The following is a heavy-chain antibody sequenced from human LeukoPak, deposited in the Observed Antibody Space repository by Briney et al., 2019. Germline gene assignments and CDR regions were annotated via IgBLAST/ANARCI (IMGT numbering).Heavy chain of an antibody. CDR1: GGSISSSSYY. D-gene: IGHD2-15*01. J-gene: IGHJ3*02. CDR2: IYDSGST. Sequence: SETLSLTCTVSGGSISSSSYYWGWIRQPPGKGLEWIGSIYDSGSTYYNPSLKSRVTISVDTSKNQFSLKLSSVTAADTAVYYCAGGDVVVVAATPSATGAFDIWGQGTMVTVSS. CDR3: AGGDVVVVAATPSATGAFDI. V-gene: IGHV4-39*07.